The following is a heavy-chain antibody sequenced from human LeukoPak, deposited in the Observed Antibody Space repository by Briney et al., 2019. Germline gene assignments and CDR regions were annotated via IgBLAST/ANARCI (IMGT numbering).Heavy chain of an antibody. CDR3: ARGYCSGGGCYGLVAFDI. D-gene: IGHD2-15*01. CDR2: INHSGST. Sequence: PSETLSLTCAVYGGSFSGYYWSWIRQPPGKGLEWIGEINHSGSTNYNPSLKSRVTISVDTSKNQFSLKLTSVTAADTAVYYCARGYCSGGGCYGLVAFDIWGQGTMVTVSS. CDR1: GGSFSGYY. V-gene: IGHV4-34*01. J-gene: IGHJ3*02.